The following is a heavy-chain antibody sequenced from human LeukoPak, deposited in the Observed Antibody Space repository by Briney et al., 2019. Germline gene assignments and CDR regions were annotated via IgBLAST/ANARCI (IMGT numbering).Heavy chain of an antibody. J-gene: IGHJ6*02. CDR1: GFTFDDYA. V-gene: IGHV3-9*01. D-gene: IGHD2-2*01. Sequence: GRSLRLSCAASGFTFDDYAMHWVRQAPGKGLEWVSGISWNSGSIGYADSVKGRFTISRDNAKNSLYLQMNSLRAEDTALYYCAKDIRSSTSWYYGMDVWGQGTTVTVSS. CDR3: AKDIRSSTSWYYGMDV. CDR2: ISWNSGSI.